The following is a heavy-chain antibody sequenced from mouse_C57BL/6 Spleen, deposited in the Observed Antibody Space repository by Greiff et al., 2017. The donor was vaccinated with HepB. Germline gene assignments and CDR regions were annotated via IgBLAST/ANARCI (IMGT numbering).Heavy chain of an antibody. CDR3: ARHWGYAMDY. Sequence: EVMLVESGGGLVQPGGSLKLSCAASGFTFSDYGMAWVRQAPRKGPEWVAFISNLAYSIYYADTVTGRFTISRENAKNTLYLEMSSLRSEDTAMYYCARHWGYAMDYWGQGTSVTVSS. D-gene: IGHD4-1*01. CDR2: ISNLAYSI. J-gene: IGHJ4*01. V-gene: IGHV5-15*01. CDR1: GFTFSDYG.